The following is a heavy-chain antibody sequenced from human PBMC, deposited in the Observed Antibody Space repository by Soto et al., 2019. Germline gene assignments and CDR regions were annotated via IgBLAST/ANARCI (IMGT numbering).Heavy chain of an antibody. V-gene: IGHV1-69*13. CDR2: IIPIFGTP. CDR1: GVTFSRQD. J-gene: IGHJ4*02. CDR3: ATNEGRYNYSFDD. Sequence: ASVKVSCKASGVTFSRQDMRWVRQAPGQGLEWMGGIIPIFGTPQYAEKFQDRITITADESTSTAYMELSSLTSEDTAVYYCATNEGRYNYSFDDYGQGTLVTVSS. D-gene: IGHD1-20*01.